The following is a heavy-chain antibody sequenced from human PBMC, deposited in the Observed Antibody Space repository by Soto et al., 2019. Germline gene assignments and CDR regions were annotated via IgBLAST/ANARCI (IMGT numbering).Heavy chain of an antibody. CDR2: IWYDGSNK. Sequence: GGSLRLSCAASGFTFSSYGMHWVRQAPGKGLEWVAVIWYDGSNKYYADSVKGRFTISRDNSKNTLYLQLDSLRAEDTAVYYCARDRNRGYYYYGMDVWRQGTTVTVSS. D-gene: IGHD3-10*01. CDR3: ARDRNRGYYYYGMDV. J-gene: IGHJ6*02. CDR1: GFTFSSYG. V-gene: IGHV3-33*01.